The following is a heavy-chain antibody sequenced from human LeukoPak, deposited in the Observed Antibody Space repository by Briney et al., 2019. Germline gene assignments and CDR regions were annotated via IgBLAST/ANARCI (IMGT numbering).Heavy chain of an antibody. Sequence: PGGSLRLSCAASGFTFSSYSMNWVRQAPGKGLEWVSYISSSSSTIYYADSVKGRFTISRDNAKNSLYLQMNSLRAEDTAVYYCARDCRRLHYYYYMDVWGKGTTVTVSS. CDR3: ARDCRRLHYYYYMDV. V-gene: IGHV3-48*01. CDR1: GFTFSSYS. J-gene: IGHJ6*03. CDR2: ISSSSSTI. D-gene: IGHD5-18*01.